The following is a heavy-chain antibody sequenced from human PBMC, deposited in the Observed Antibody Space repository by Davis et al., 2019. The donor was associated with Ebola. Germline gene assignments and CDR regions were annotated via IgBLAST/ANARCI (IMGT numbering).Heavy chain of an antibody. Sequence: GESLKISCAASGFTFSSYGMHWVRQAPGKGLEWVAVIWHDGSNKYYADSVKGRFTISRDNSKNTLYLQMNSLRAEDTAVYYCARVSSSGEEDYWGQGTLVTVSS. CDR1: GFTFSSYG. D-gene: IGHD6-19*01. J-gene: IGHJ4*02. CDR2: IWHDGSNK. CDR3: ARVSSSGEEDY. V-gene: IGHV3-33*01.